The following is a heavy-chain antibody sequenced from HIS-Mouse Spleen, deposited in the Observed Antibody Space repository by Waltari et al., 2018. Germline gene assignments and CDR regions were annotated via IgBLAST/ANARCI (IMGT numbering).Heavy chain of an antibody. CDR2: ISYDGSNK. V-gene: IGHV3-30*18. CDR3: AKEYSSSHNWFDP. CDR1: GFTFSSYG. D-gene: IGHD6-13*01. Sequence: QVQLVESGGGVVQPGRSLRLSCAASGFTFSSYGLHWVRQAPGKGLGWVAVISYDGSNKYYADSVKGRVTISRDNSKNTLYLQMNSLRAEDTAVYYCAKEYSSSHNWFDPWGQGTLVTVSS. J-gene: IGHJ5*02.